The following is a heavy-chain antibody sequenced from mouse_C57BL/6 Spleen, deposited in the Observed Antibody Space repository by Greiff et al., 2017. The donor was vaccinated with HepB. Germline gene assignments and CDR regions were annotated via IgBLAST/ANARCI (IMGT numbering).Heavy chain of an antibody. J-gene: IGHJ1*03. D-gene: IGHD1-1*01. CDR1: GFTFSDYY. V-gene: IGHV5-16*01. CDR3: ARKGDYYGSSYWYFDV. CDR2: INYDGSST. Sequence: EVKVVESEGGLVQPGSSMKLSCTASGFTFSDYYMAWVRQVPEKGLEWVANINYDGSSTYYLDSLKSRFIISRDNAKNILYLQMSSLKSEDTATYYCARKGDYYGSSYWYFDVWGTGTTVTVSS.